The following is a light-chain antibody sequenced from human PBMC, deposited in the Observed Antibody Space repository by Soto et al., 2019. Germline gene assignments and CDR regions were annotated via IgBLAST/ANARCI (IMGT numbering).Light chain of an antibody. J-gene: IGKJ5*01. CDR2: GAS. CDR3: KQYKEWPPFT. V-gene: IGKV3-15*01. Sequence: MTQSPSSVSASVADRVTITCRVSQGISTNLAWYQQKPGQAPRLLILGASTRATGIPARFSSSGSGTEFTLSISSLQSEDFAVYYCKQYKEWPPFTFGQGTRLENK. CDR1: QGISTN.